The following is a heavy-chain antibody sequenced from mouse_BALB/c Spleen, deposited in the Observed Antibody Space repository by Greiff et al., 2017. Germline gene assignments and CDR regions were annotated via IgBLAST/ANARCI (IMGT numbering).Heavy chain of an antibody. Sequence: EVQLVESGGDLVKPGGSLKLSCAASGFTFSSYGMSWVRQTPDKRLEWVATISSGGSYTYYPDSVKGRFTISRDNAKNTLYLQMSSLKSEDTAMYYCARQGDGYLYWGQGTLVTVSA. D-gene: IGHD2-3*01. CDR3: ARQGDGYLY. J-gene: IGHJ3*01. CDR1: GFTFSSYG. CDR2: ISSGGSYT. V-gene: IGHV5-6*01.